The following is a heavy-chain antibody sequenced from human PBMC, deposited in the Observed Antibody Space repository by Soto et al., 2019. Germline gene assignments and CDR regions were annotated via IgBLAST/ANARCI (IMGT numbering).Heavy chain of an antibody. Sequence: PSESLSLTCTVSGGSISSGGYYWSWIRQHPGKGLEWIGYIYYSGSTYYNPSLKSRVTISVDTSKNQFSLKLSSVTAADTAVYYCARNVLLWFGELLVSYFDYWGQGTLVTV. V-gene: IGHV4-31*03. CDR2: IYYSGST. CDR1: GGSISSGGYY. J-gene: IGHJ4*02. D-gene: IGHD3-10*01. CDR3: ARNVLLWFGELLVSYFDY.